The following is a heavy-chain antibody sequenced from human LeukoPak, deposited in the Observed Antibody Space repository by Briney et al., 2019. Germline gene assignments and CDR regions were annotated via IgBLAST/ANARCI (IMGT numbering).Heavy chain of an antibody. CDR2: IYYSGST. CDR3: ARFAGSYYTWYFDL. V-gene: IGHV4-59*01. D-gene: IGHD1-26*01. J-gene: IGHJ2*01. CDR1: GGSISSYY. Sequence: SETLSLTCTVSGGSISSYYWSWIRQPPGKGLEWIGYIYYSGSTNYNPSLKSRVTISVDTSKNQFSLKLSSVTAADTAVYYCARFAGSYYTWYFDLWGRGTLVTVSS.